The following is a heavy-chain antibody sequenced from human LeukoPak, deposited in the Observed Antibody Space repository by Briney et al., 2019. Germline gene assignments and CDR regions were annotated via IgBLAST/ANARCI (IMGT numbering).Heavy chain of an antibody. V-gene: IGHV3-9*01. D-gene: IGHD6-19*01. CDR1: GFTFDDYA. CDR2: ISWNSGSI. Sequence: PGRSLRLSCAASGFTFDDYAMHWVRQAPGKGLEWVSGISWNSGSIGYADSVKGRFTISRDNAKNFLYLQMNSLRAEDTALYYCAKVPRYSSGWYGSWGQGTLVTVSS. CDR3: AKVPRYSSGWYGS. J-gene: IGHJ4*02.